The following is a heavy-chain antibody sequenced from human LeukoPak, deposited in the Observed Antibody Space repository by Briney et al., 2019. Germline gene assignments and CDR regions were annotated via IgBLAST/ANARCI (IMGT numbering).Heavy chain of an antibody. J-gene: IGHJ3*01. CDR2: IWYDGSIK. Sequence: GGSLRLSCAASGFTFSTYGMHWVRQAPGKGLEWVAVIWYDGSIKYYGDSVKGRFTISRDNSKNTLYLQMNRLRAEGTAMYYCARAVGPFDFWGPGTLVIVSS. CDR1: GFTFSTYG. CDR3: ARAVGPFDF. V-gene: IGHV3-33*01.